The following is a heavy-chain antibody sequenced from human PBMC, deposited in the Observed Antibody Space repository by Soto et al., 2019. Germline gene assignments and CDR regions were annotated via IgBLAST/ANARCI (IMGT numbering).Heavy chain of an antibody. Sequence: EVQLVESGGGLVQPGGSLRLSCAASGYSFRNYWMQWVRQVPGKDLVWLSRINNDGSSTDYADSVKGRFTISRDNAKDSVYLQMNSLRVDDTAVYYCAMGTMDVWGRGTTVTVSS. CDR2: INNDGSST. CDR3: AMGTMDV. D-gene: IGHD7-27*01. J-gene: IGHJ6*03. V-gene: IGHV3-74*01. CDR1: GYSFRNYW.